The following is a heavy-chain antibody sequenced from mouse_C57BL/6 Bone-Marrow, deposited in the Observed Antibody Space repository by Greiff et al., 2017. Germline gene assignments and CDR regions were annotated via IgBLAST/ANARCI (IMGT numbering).Heavy chain of an antibody. J-gene: IGHJ4*01. CDR2: ISDGGSYT. CDR1: GFTFSSYA. V-gene: IGHV5-4*01. Sequence: EVKVVESGGGLVKPGGSLKLSCAASGFTFSSYAMSWVRQTPEKRLEWVATISDGGSYTYYPDNVKGRFTISRDNAKNNLYLQMSHLKSEDTAMYYCARDEGYGNYDYYAMDYWGQGTSVTVSS. CDR3: ARDEGYGNYDYYAMDY. D-gene: IGHD2-10*02.